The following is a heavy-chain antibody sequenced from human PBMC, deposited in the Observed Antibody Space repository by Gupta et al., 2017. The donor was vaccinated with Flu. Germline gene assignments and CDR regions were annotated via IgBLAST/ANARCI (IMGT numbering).Heavy chain of an antibody. D-gene: IGHD4-17*01. CDR2: IWYDGSNK. Sequence: QVQLVESGGGVVQPGRFLRLSRAASGFPFSSYGMHWVRQAPGKGLEWVAVIWYDGSNKYYADSVKGRFTISRDNSKNTLYLQMNSLRAEDTAVYYCARGPTVTTYYFDYWGQGTLVTVSS. V-gene: IGHV3-33*01. CDR1: GFPFSSYG. J-gene: IGHJ4*02. CDR3: ARGPTVTTYYFDY.